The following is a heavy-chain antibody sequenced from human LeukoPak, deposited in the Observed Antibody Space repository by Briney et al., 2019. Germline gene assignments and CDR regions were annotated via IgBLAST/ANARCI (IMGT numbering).Heavy chain of an antibody. CDR2: IYYSGST. V-gene: IGHV4-59*01. Sequence: PSETLSLTCAVYGESFSGYYWSWIRQPPGKRLEWIGHIYYSGSTNYNPSLKSRVTISVDTSKNQFSLKLSSVTAADTAVYYCASRSSIWSGYQDTLYYFDSWGQGTLVTVSS. J-gene: IGHJ4*02. D-gene: IGHD3-3*01. CDR1: GESFSGYY. CDR3: ASRSSIWSGYQDTLYYFDS.